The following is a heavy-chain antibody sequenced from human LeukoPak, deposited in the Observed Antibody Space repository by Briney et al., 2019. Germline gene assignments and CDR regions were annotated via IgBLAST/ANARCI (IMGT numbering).Heavy chain of an antibody. CDR3: ARYVRARTYYYGMDV. V-gene: IGHV1-18*04. Sequence: ASVKVSCKASGYTFTSYGISWVRQAPGQGLEWMGWISAYNGNINYAQKLQGRVTMTTDTSTSTAYMELRSLRSDDTAVYYCARYVRARTYYYGMDVWGKGTTVTVSS. CDR1: GYTFTSYG. CDR2: ISAYNGNI. J-gene: IGHJ6*04. D-gene: IGHD3-16*01.